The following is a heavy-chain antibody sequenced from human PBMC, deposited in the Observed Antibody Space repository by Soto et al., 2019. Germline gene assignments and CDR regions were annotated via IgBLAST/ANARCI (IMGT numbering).Heavy chain of an antibody. CDR1: GFTFSSYG. J-gene: IGHJ4*02. V-gene: IGHV3-30*18. Sequence: GGSLRLSCAASGFTFSSYGMHWVRQAPGKGLEWVAVISYDGSNKYYADSVKGRFTISRDNSKNTLYLQMNSLRAEDTAVYYCAKDGPPGPAPSFDYWGQGTLVTVSS. CDR2: ISYDGSNK. CDR3: AKDGPPGPAPSFDY.